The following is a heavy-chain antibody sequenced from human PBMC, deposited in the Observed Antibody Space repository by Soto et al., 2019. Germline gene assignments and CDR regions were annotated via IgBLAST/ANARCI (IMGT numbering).Heavy chain of an antibody. V-gene: IGHV1-69*13. CDR3: ATGVIWIGYFTVDS. J-gene: IGHJ4*02. D-gene: IGHD3-3*01. CDR2: FIPVYRTL. Sequence: ASVKVSCKASGGSFAKSAINWVRQTPGQGLEWLGGFIPVYRTLNYAQKFQGRVTITADESTGTAYMTPSRLASADTAVYYCATGVIWIGYFTVDSWGQGTRVTVSS. CDR1: GGSFAKSA.